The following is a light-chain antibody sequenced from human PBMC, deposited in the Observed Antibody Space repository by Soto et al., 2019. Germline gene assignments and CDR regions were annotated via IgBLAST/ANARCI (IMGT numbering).Light chain of an antibody. Sequence: QSVLTQPPSVSGAPGQRVTISCTGSSSNIGAGFDVHWYHQIAGTAPKLLIYGNSNRPSGVPDRFSGSKSGTSASLAISGLRSEDEADYYCAAWDDSLSGPVFDGGTKLTVL. CDR1: SSNIGAGFD. CDR3: AAWDDSLSGPV. V-gene: IGLV1-40*01. CDR2: GNS. J-gene: IGLJ2*01.